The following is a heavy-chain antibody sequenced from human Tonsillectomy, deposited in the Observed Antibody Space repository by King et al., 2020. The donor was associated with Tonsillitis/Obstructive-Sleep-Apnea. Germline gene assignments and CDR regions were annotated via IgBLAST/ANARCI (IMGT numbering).Heavy chain of an antibody. J-gene: IGHJ4*02. CDR1: GYTFTGVF. CDR2: INPNSGGT. Sequence: QLVQSGAEVKKPGASVKVSCKASGYTFTGVFLHWGRQAPGHGLEWVGGINPNSGGTEYAQKFRGSVTMTRDTPINTAYMELNRLRSDDTAIYYCATTLDTGSFYRDYFDSWGQGTLLTVSS. D-gene: IGHD1-26*01. CDR3: ATTLDTGSFYRDYFDS. V-gene: IGHV1-2*04.